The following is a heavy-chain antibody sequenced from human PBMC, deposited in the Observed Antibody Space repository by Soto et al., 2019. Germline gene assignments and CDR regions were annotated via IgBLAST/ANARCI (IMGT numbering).Heavy chain of an antibody. CDR3: AREDSSECFDY. CDR1: GFIFSSYS. Sequence: EVQLVESGGGLVKPGGSLRLSCAASGFIFSSYSMNWVRQAPGKGLEWVSSISSSSSYIYHADSLKGRFTISRDNAENSLYLQMNSLRAEDTAVYYCAREDSSECFDYWGQGTLVTVSS. V-gene: IGHV3-21*01. J-gene: IGHJ4*02. CDR2: ISSSSSYI. D-gene: IGHD6-19*01.